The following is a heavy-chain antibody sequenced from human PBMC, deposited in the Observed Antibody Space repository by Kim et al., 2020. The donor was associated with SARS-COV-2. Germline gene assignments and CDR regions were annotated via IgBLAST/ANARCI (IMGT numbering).Heavy chain of an antibody. CDR2: IYYSGST. Sequence: SETLSLTCTVSGGSISSGGYYWSWIRQHPGKGLEWIGYIYYSGSTYYNPSLKSRVTISVDTSKNQFSLKLSSVTAADTAVYYCARAPRITMVRGVTLTFSPYYYGMDVWGQGTTVTVSS. CDR3: ARAPRITMVRGVTLTFSPYYYGMDV. J-gene: IGHJ6*02. D-gene: IGHD3-10*01. V-gene: IGHV4-31*03. CDR1: GGSISSGGYY.